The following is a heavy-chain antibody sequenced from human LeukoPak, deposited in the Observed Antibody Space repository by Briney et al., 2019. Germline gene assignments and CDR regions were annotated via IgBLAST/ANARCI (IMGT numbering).Heavy chain of an antibody. CDR3: ARQMNTVTADY. CDR1: GGSVSSSNDY. CDR2: IFYSGST. Sequence: SETLSLTCTVSGGSVSSSNDYWGWIRQPPGKGLEWIGSIFYSGSTYYNPSLNSRVTISIDTSKNQFSLRLSSVTAADTAVYYCARQMNTVTADYWGQGTLVTVSS. D-gene: IGHD4-17*01. V-gene: IGHV4-39*01. J-gene: IGHJ4*02.